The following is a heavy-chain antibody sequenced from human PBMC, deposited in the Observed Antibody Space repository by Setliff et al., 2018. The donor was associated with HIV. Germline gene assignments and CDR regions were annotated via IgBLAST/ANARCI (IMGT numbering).Heavy chain of an antibody. Sequence: PWGSLTLSCAASGFTFSSSELNWVRQAPGKGLEWVSYISSSSNTIYYADSVKGRFTISRDNAKNSLYLQMNSLRTEEKAVYYCAKDGDYRNGDYDAFDIWGLGTMVTVSS. CDR3: AKDGDYRNGDYDAFDI. CDR1: GFTFSSSE. V-gene: IGHV3-48*03. CDR2: ISSSSNTI. J-gene: IGHJ3*02. D-gene: IGHD4-4*01.